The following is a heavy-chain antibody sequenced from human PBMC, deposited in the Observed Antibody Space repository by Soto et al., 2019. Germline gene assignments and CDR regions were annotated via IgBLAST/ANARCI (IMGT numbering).Heavy chain of an antibody. CDR2: IYYSGST. Sequence: KPSETLSLTCTVSGGSISSYYWSWIRQPPGKGLEWIGYIYYSGSTNYNPSLKSRVTISVDTSKNQFSLKLSSVTAADTAVYYCARVWGVVPAYYYMAFWAKGTSVTVS. J-gene: IGHJ6*03. D-gene: IGHD2-2*01. CDR3: ARVWGVVPAYYYMAF. V-gene: IGHV4-59*01. CDR1: GGSISSYY.